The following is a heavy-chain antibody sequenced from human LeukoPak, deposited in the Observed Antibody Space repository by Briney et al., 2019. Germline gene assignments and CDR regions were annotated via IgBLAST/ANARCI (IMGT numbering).Heavy chain of an antibody. CDR2: IIPILGIA. V-gene: IGHV1-69*04. D-gene: IGHD3-3*01. CDR1: GGTFSSYA. CDR3: AREGIFGGLDWYFDL. J-gene: IGHJ2*01. Sequence: GSSVKVSCKASGGTFSSYAISWVRQAPGQGLEWMGRIIPILGIANYAQKFQGRVTITADKSTSTAYMELSSLRSEDTAVYYCAREGIFGGLDWYFDLWGRGTLVTVSS.